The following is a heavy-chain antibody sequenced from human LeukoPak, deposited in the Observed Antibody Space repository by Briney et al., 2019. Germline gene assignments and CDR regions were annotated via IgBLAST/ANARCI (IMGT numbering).Heavy chain of an antibody. V-gene: IGHV3-23*01. J-gene: IGHJ4*02. D-gene: IGHD4-17*01. CDR3: AKDPDTHDYGDYSYFDY. CDR2: ISGSGGST. CDR1: GFTFSSYG. Sequence: GGSLRLSCAASGFTFSSYGMSWVRQAPGKGLEWVSAISGSGGSTYYADSVKGRFTISRDNSKNTLYLQMNSLRAEDTAVYYCAKDPDTHDYGDYSYFDYWGQGTLVTVSS.